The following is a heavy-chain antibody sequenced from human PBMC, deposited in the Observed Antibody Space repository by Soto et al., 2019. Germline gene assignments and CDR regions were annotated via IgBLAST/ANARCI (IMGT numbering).Heavy chain of an antibody. V-gene: IGHV3-74*01. CDR2: MNSDGSSI. J-gene: IGHJ4*02. Sequence: GGSLRLSCAASGFTFSSYWMHWVRQAPGKGLVWVSRMNSDGSSITYADSVKGRFTISRDSAKNTMYLQAHSLRAEDTAVYYCAREIATTGLYYFDYWGQGTLVTVSS. D-gene: IGHD6-13*01. CDR3: AREIATTGLYYFDY. CDR1: GFTFSSYW.